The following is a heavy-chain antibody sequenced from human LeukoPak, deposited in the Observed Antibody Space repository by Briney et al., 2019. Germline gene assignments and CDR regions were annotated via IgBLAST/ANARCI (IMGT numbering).Heavy chain of an antibody. V-gene: IGHV3-48*01. Sequence: GGSLRLSCTASGFTFSTYEMNWVRQAPGKGLEWVSYISDGGATLYYADSVKGRFTISRDNSKNTLYLQMNSLRAEDTAVYYCAKGQLRYCSGGSCYAPDDYWGQGTLVTVSS. CDR1: GFTFSTYE. J-gene: IGHJ4*02. CDR3: AKGQLRYCSGGSCYAPDDY. CDR2: ISDGGATL. D-gene: IGHD2-15*01.